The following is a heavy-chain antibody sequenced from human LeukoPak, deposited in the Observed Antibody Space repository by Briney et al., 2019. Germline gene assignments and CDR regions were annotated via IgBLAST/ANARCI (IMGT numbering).Heavy chain of an antibody. CDR2: IYTSGST. CDR1: GGSISSYY. Sequence: SETLSLTCTVSGGSISSYYWSWIRQAAGKGLEWIGRIYTSGSTNYNPSLKSRVTMSVDTSKNQFSLKLRSVTAADTAMYYCAREDYGSGIGGSDWFDPWGQGTLVTVSS. CDR3: AREDYGSGIGGSDWFDP. J-gene: IGHJ5*02. V-gene: IGHV4-4*07. D-gene: IGHD3-10*01.